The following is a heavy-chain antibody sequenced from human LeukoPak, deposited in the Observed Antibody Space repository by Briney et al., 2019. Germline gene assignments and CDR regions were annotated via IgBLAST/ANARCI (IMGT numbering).Heavy chain of an antibody. D-gene: IGHD5-18*01. Sequence: GGSLRLSCAASGFTVSSNYMSWVRQAPGKGLEWVSAISGSGGGTYYADSVRGRFTISRDNSKNTLNLQMNSLRAEDTAVYYCAKVRYPYGPPDQYFDHWGQGTLVTVSS. CDR3: AKVRYPYGPPDQYFDH. J-gene: IGHJ4*02. CDR1: GFTVSSNY. CDR2: ISGSGGGT. V-gene: IGHV3-23*01.